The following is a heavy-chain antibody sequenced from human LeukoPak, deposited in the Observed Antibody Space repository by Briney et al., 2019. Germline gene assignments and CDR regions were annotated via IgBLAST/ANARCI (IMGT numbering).Heavy chain of an antibody. CDR1: GYTFTGSY. CDR2: ISPASGAT. CDR3: ANEHGG. V-gene: IGHV1-2*02. D-gene: IGHD3-16*01. Sequence: ASVKVSCKASGYTFTGSYMHWVRQAPGQGFEWIGWISPASGATKYAQNFQGRVTLTTDTSITTAYMELSSLTSDDTASYYCANEHGGWGQGTPVTASS. J-gene: IGHJ4*02.